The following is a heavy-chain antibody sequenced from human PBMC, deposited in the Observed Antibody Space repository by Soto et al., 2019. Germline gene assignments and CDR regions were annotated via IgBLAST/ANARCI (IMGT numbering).Heavy chain of an antibody. J-gene: IGHJ4*02. CDR2: IKQDGSEK. CDR1: GFTFSSYW. V-gene: IGHV3-7*01. D-gene: IGHD3-3*01. Sequence: GGSLRLSCAASGFTFSSYWMSWVRQAPGKGLEWVANIKQDGSEKYYVDSVKGRFTISRDNAKNSLYLQMNSLRAEDTAVYYCARDGQDTIFGVVIPYFDYWGQGTLVTVSS. CDR3: ARDGQDTIFGVVIPYFDY.